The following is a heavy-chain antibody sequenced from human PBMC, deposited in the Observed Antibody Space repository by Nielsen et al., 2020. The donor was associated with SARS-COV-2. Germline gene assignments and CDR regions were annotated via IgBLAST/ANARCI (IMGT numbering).Heavy chain of an antibody. CDR2: IYHSGST. Sequence: SETLSLTCAVSGGSISSSNWWSWVRQPPGKGLEWIGEIYHSGSTNYNPSLKSRVTISVDKSKNQFSLKLSSVTAADTAVYYCARSQPRITMVRGGGAFDIWGQGTMVTVSS. V-gene: IGHV4-4*02. D-gene: IGHD3-10*01. J-gene: IGHJ3*02. CDR3: ARSQPRITMVRGGGAFDI. CDR1: GGSISSSNW.